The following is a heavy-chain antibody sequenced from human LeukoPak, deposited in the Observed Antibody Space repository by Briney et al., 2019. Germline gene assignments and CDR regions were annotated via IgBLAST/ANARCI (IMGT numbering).Heavy chain of an antibody. J-gene: IGHJ4*02. CDR1: GFTVDSNY. CDR3: ARGDDSGYYDYFDY. D-gene: IGHD3-22*01. V-gene: IGHV3-53*01. Sequence: GGSLRLPCAASGFTVDSNYLSWVRQAPGKGLEWVSTIYTGGNTYYAASVKGRFTISRDFSKNTVFLHMNSLRAEDTAMYYCARGDDSGYYDYFDYWGQGALVTVSS. CDR2: IYTGGNT.